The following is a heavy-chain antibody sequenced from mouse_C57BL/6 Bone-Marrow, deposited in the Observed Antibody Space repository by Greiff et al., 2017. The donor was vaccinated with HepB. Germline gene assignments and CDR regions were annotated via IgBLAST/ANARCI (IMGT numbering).Heavy chain of an antibody. CDR2: IDPSDSYT. CDR1: GYTFTSYW. CDR3: ARSEIYDGYYGFAY. J-gene: IGHJ3*01. Sequence: QVQLQQPGAELVMPGASVKLSCKASGYTFTSYWMHWVKQRPGQGLEWIGEIDPSDSYTNYNQKFKGKSTLTVDKSSSTANMQLSSLTSEDSAVYYCARSEIYDGYYGFAYWGQGTLVTVSA. V-gene: IGHV1-69*01. D-gene: IGHD2-3*01.